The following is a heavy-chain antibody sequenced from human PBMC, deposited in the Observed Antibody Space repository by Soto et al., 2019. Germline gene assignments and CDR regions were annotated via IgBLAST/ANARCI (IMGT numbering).Heavy chain of an antibody. J-gene: IGHJ1*01. CDR1: GFTLRTFG. D-gene: IGHD6-25*01. CDR3: AKEGGSSGWQRYLQH. V-gene: IGHV3-30*18. CDR2: ISYDGSNK. Sequence: QVQLVESGGGVVQPGRSLRLSCAASGFTLRTFGMHWVRQAPGKGLEWVAVISYDGSNKDYADSVKGRFTISRDNAKNTLYLQANGLSPEYTGACYCAKEGGSSGWQRYLQHGGQGSLVTVSS.